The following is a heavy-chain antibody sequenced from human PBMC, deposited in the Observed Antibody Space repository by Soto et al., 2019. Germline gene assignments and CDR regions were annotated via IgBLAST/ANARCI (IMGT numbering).Heavy chain of an antibody. D-gene: IGHD5-12*01. CDR2: IKPDNGNT. V-gene: IGHV1-18*04. Sequence: QLQLVQCGGEVKKPGASVRVSCEAYGYPFSKYGISWIRQAPGQGLEWMGWIKPDNGNTDYAQKFQGRVTMTTDTSSNTAYMELRSLRSDDTAVHYCATSYDSGFDPWGQGTLVSVSS. CDR3: ATSYDSGFDP. CDR1: GYPFSKYG. J-gene: IGHJ5*02.